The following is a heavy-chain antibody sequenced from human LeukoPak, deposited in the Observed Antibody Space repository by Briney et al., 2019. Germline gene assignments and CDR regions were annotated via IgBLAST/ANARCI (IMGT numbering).Heavy chain of an antibody. J-gene: IGHJ6*02. Sequence: PSETLSLTCTVSGGSFSSYYWSWVRQPPGKGLEEIRYIYYSRSTNYNPSLTSRGIISVDTSKNQFSLKLSSLTAADTAVYYCAREIRYYYESSGYSYGMDVWGQGTTVTVSS. V-gene: IGHV4-59*01. CDR1: GGSFSSYY. CDR2: IYYSRST. D-gene: IGHD3-22*01. CDR3: AREIRYYYESSGYSYGMDV.